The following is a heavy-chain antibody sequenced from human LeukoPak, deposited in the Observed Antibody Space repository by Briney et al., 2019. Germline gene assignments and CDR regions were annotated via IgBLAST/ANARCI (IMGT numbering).Heavy chain of an antibody. CDR2: ISSSGSTI. D-gene: IGHD2-15*01. CDR1: GFTLSDYY. CDR3: ARDALDCSGGSCYSASVSGVDY. J-gene: IGHJ4*02. V-gene: IGHV3-11*01. Sequence: GGSLRLSCAASGFTLSDYYMSWIRQAPGKGLEWVSYISSSGSTIYYADSVKGRFTISRDNAKNSLYLQMNSLRAEDTAVYYCARDALDCSGGSCYSASVSGVDYWGQGTLVTVSS.